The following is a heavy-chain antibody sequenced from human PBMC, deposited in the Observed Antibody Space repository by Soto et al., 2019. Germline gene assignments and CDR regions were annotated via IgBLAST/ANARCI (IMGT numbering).Heavy chain of an antibody. CDR2: IYYSGST. V-gene: IGHV4-59*01. D-gene: IGHD2-15*01. Sequence: SEPLSLTYTVSGGTIRSYYWRWIRQHPGKGLEWIGYIYYSGSTNYNPSLKSRVTISVDTSKNQFSLNLSSVTAADTAVYFCARVRGHCSGGSCYSIYFDYWGQGTLVTVSS. CDR1: GGTIRSYY. CDR3: ARVRGHCSGGSCYSIYFDY. J-gene: IGHJ4*02.